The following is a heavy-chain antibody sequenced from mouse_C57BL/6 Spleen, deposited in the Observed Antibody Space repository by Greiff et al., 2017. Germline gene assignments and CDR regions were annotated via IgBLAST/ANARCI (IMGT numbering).Heavy chain of an antibody. CDR1: GYTFTDYY. Sequence: LVESGAELVRPGASVKLSCKASGYTFTDYYINWVKQRPGQGLEWIARIYPGSGNTYYNEKFKGKATLTAEKSSSTAYMQLSSLTSEDSAVYFCARSGSLAWFAYWGQGTLVTVSA. V-gene: IGHV1-76*01. D-gene: IGHD6-2*01. CDR3: ARSGSLAWFAY. J-gene: IGHJ3*01. CDR2: IYPGSGNT.